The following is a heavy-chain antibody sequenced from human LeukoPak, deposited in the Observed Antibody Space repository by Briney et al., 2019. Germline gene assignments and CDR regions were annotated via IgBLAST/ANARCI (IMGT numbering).Heavy chain of an antibody. Sequence: AAVTVSCEASGYTFTGYYMHGVRQAPGQGLEWMGWINPNRGGTNYAQKFQGRVTMTRDTSISTAYMELSRLRSDDTAVYYCARGGSYYSYYYYYMDVWGKGTTVTVSS. J-gene: IGHJ6*03. CDR1: GYTFTGYY. V-gene: IGHV1-2*02. D-gene: IGHD1-26*01. CDR3: ARGGSYYSYYYYYMDV. CDR2: INPNRGGT.